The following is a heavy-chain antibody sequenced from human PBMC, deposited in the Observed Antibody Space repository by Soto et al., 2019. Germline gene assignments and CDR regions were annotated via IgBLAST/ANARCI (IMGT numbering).Heavy chain of an antibody. V-gene: IGHV3-21*01. Sequence: GWSLRLSCAASGFTFSSYSMNWVRQAPGKGLEWVSSISSSSSYIYYADSVKGRFTISRDNAKNSLYLQMNSLRAEDTAVYYCARDLEGIVVVPAAPSYYYYGMDVWGQGTTVTVSS. CDR1: GFTFSSYS. CDR3: ARDLEGIVVVPAAPSYYYYGMDV. J-gene: IGHJ6*02. D-gene: IGHD2-2*01. CDR2: ISSSSSYI.